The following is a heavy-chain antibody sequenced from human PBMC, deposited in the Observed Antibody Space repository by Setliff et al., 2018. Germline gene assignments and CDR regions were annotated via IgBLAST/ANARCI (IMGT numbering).Heavy chain of an antibody. CDR3: AKSGQTSPCYYYVYYYYMDV. CDR1: GLSFSSYA. Sequence: GGSLRLSCVASGLSFSSYAINWVRQAPGKGLEWVSSISSSSGYIYYADSVKGRFTISRDNARNSLYLQMQSLRAEDTAVYYCAKSGQTSPCYYYVYYYYMDVWGKGTTVTVSS. J-gene: IGHJ6*03. D-gene: IGHD1-26*01. V-gene: IGHV3-21*01. CDR2: ISSSSGYI.